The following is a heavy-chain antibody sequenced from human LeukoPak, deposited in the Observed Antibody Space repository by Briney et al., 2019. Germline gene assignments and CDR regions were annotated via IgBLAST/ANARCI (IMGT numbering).Heavy chain of an antibody. V-gene: IGHV4-39*01. CDR3: ARGDYYYDSTDLGAFDI. Sequence: SETQSLTCIVSGGSISRSNYYWGWIRQSPGKGLEWIGSIYYSGNTYYNPSLKSRVTISVDTSKNQFSQKLSSVTAADTAVYYCARGDYYYDSTDLGAFDIWGQGTMVTISS. CDR2: IYYSGNT. J-gene: IGHJ3*02. CDR1: GGSISRSNYY. D-gene: IGHD3-22*01.